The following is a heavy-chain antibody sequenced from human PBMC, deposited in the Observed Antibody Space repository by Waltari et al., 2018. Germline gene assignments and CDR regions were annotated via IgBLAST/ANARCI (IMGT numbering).Heavy chain of an antibody. CDR2: IYYTGTT. D-gene: IGHD3-3*01. CDR1: GASLDTTTHY. V-gene: IGHV4-39*01. Sequence: QLQLQESGPQLVKPSETLSLTCTVSGASLDTTTHYWGWVRQPPGKGIEWIGSIYYTGTTYYNPSLKSRMTISADTSKTQFSLRLSSVTAADTAVYYCARHINFWSGYYFDSWGQGTLVTVSS. J-gene: IGHJ4*02. CDR3: ARHINFWSGYYFDS.